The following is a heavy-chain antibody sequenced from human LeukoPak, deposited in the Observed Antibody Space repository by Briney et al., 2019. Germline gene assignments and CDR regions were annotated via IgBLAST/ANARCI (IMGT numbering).Heavy chain of an antibody. V-gene: IGHV3-23*01. CDR2: ISGSGGST. J-gene: IGHJ4*02. D-gene: IGHD2-2*01. Sequence: PGGSLRLSCAASGFTFSTYAMSWVRQAPGKGLEWVSVISGSGGSTYYAASVKGRFTSSSDNSKSTLYLQMSSLRTADTDVYYCAKAGLYGSSTNCYVSYWGQGTLVTVSS. CDR1: GFTFSTYA. CDR3: AKAGLYGSSTNCYVSY.